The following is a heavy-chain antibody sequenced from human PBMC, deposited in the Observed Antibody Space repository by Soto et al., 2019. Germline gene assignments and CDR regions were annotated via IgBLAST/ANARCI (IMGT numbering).Heavy chain of an antibody. J-gene: IGHJ2*01. D-gene: IGHD3-22*01. CDR1: GYRFTRYW. V-gene: IGHV5-51*01. CDR3: ERHNYYDTGGHQHYWYFDL. CDR2: IYPGDSDT. Sequence: EVQLVQSGAEVKKPGESLKISCKGSGYRFTRYWIGWVRQMPGKGLEWMGIIYPGDSDTRYSPSFQGQVTISADKSISTAYLQWSSLKASDTAMYYCERHNYYDTGGHQHYWYFDLWGRGTLVTVSS.